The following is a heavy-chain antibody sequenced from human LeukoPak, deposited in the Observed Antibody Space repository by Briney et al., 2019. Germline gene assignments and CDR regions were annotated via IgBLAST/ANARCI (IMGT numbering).Heavy chain of an antibody. CDR3: ASLESYYGGNSGDY. CDR1: GGTFSSYA. CDR2: IIPIFGTA. V-gene: IGHV1-69*13. J-gene: IGHJ4*02. D-gene: IGHD4-23*01. Sequence: SVKASCTASGGTFSSYAISWVRQAPGQELEWMGGIIPIFGTANYAQKFQGRVTITADESTSTAYMELSSLRSEDTAVYYCASLESYYGGNSGDYWGQGTLVTVSS.